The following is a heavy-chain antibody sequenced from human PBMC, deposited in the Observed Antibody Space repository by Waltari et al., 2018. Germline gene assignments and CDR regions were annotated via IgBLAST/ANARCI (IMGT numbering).Heavy chain of an antibody. CDR3: PRHGVIGTKIFDY. Sequence: QLQLQESGPGLVKPSETLSITCTVSGGSISDRSHYWGWIRQPAGKGLEWIGSIYYTGSTSYNPFLKSRVTISVDTSKNQFSLKLTSVTAADTAVYYCPRHGVIGTKIFDYWGQGTLVTVSS. J-gene: IGHJ4*02. CDR2: IYYTGST. V-gene: IGHV4-39*01. CDR1: GGSISDRSHY. D-gene: IGHD2-21*01.